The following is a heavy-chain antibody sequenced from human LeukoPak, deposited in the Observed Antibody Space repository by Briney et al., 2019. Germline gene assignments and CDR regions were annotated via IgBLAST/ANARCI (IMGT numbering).Heavy chain of an antibody. CDR2: IYYSGST. CDR1: GGSFSGYY. V-gene: IGHV4-59*01. CDR3: ARDPVDYYGSGSYYPGPYFDY. Sequence: SETLSLTCAVYGGSFSGYYWSWIRQPPGKGLEWIGYIYYSGSTNYNPSLKSRVTISVDTSKNQFSLKLSSVTAADTAVYYCARDPVDYYGSGSYYPGPYFDYWGQGTLVTVSS. D-gene: IGHD3-10*01. J-gene: IGHJ4*02.